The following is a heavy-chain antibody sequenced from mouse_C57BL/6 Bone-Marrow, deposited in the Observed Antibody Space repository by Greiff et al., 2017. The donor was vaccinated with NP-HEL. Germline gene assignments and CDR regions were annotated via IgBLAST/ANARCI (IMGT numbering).Heavy chain of an antibody. CDR1: GYTFTSYW. V-gene: IGHV1-52*01. Sequence: QVQLQQPGAELVRPGSSVKLSCKASGYTFTSYWMHWVKQRPIQGLEWIGNIDPSDSETHYNQNFKDKATLTVDKSSSTAYLQLSSLTSGASAIYYCAREGFAYWGPGTLVTVSA. CDR3: AREGFAY. CDR2: IDPSDSET. J-gene: IGHJ3*01.